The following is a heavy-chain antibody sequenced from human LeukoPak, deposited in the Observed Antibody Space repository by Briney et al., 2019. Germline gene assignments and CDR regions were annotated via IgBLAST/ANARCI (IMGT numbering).Heavy chain of an antibody. Sequence: GGSLRLSCAASGFTFSSYWMHWVRQAPGQGLVWVSRINSDGSSTSYADSVKGRFTISRDNAKNTLYLQMNSLRAEDTAVYYCARTIFGVVTGFDYWGQGTLVTVSS. J-gene: IGHJ4*02. V-gene: IGHV3-74*01. CDR3: ARTIFGVVTGFDY. CDR2: INSDGSST. CDR1: GFTFSSYW. D-gene: IGHD3-3*01.